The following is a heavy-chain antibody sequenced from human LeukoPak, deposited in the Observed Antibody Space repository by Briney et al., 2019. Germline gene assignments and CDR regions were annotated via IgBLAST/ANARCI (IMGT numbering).Heavy chain of an antibody. CDR1: GFTFSSYA. CDR2: ISGSGGST. Sequence: GGSLRLSCAASGFTFSSYAMSWVRQAPGKGLEWVSAISGSGGSTYYADSVKGRFTISRDNSKNTLYLQMNSLRSEDTAVYYCAKDVRLVRGVNYGSIIDYFDYWGQGTLVTVSS. V-gene: IGHV3-23*01. D-gene: IGHD3-10*01. J-gene: IGHJ4*02. CDR3: AKDVRLVRGVNYGSIIDYFDY.